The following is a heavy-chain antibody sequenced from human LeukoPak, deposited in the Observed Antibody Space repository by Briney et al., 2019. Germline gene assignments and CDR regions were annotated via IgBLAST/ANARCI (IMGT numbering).Heavy chain of an antibody. Sequence: SETLSLTCTVSGGSISSYYWSWIRQPPGKGLEWVGYFSYSGGTSYNPSLKSRVTISVDTSKNQFSLRLSSVAAAATPVYYCAGNRIVGANYYFDYWGQGTLVTVSS. CDR3: AGNRIVGANYYFDY. CDR1: GGSISSYY. V-gene: IGHV4-59*01. D-gene: IGHD1-26*01. J-gene: IGHJ4*02. CDR2: FSYSGGT.